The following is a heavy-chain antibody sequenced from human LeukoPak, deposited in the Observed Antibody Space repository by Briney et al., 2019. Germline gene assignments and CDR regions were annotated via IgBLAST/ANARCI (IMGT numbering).Heavy chain of an antibody. CDR3: AVHLPGDYLDR. Sequence: ASVRVSFKASGYAFNIYDINWVRQAPGQGREWMGWMNPDSGNTGFAQKFQGRVTMTRNTSITTAYMELSSLRFEDTAVYYCAVHLPGDYLDRWGQGTLVTVSS. J-gene: IGHJ4*02. CDR1: GYAFNIYD. CDR2: MNPDSGNT. V-gene: IGHV1-8*01.